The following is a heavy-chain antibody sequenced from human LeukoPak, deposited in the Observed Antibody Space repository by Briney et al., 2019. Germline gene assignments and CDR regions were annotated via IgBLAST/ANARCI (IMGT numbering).Heavy chain of an antibody. D-gene: IGHD6-19*01. CDR1: GYTFTSYG. CDR3: ARAVGSSGWYGLGHWFDP. Sequence: GASVKVSCKASGYTFTSYGISWVRQAPGQGLEWMGWISAYNGNTNYAQKLQGRVTMTTDTSTSTVYMELSSLRSEDTAVYYCARAVGSSGWYGLGHWFDPWGQGTLVTVSS. V-gene: IGHV1-18*01. J-gene: IGHJ5*02. CDR2: ISAYNGNT.